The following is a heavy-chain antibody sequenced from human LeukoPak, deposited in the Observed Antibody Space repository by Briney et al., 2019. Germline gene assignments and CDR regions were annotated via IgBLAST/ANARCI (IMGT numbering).Heavy chain of an antibody. V-gene: IGHV3-64*02. CDR2: ISRNGTRT. Sequence: GGSLRLSCATYGFTFSDHALHWARQAPGKGLQYVSAISRNGTRTFYADSVKDRFTISRDKSTTTLYLQMGSLRVEDMGVYYCVRDSFYTGYDRGFGYWGQGTLVTVSS. J-gene: IGHJ4*02. CDR1: GFTFSDHA. CDR3: VRDSFYTGYDRGFGY. D-gene: IGHD5-12*01.